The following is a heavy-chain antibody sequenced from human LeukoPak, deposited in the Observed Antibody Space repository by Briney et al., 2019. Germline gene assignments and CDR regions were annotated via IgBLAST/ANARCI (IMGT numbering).Heavy chain of an antibody. CDR3: ARVRALYYYDSSGYLDY. CDR2: ISAYNGNT. V-gene: IGHV1-18*01. D-gene: IGHD3-22*01. J-gene: IGHJ4*02. Sequence: GASVKVSCKASGGTFSSYAISWVRQAPGQGLEWMGWISAYNGNTNYAQKLQGRVTMATDTSTSTAYMELRSLRSDDTAVYYCARVRALYYYDSSGYLDYWGQGTLVTVSS. CDR1: GGTFSSYA.